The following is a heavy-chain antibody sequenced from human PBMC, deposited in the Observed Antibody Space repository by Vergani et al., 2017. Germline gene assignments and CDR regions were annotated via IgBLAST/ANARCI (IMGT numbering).Heavy chain of an antibody. Sequence: QVQLQQWGAGLLKPSETLSLTCAVYGGSFSGYYWSWIRQPPGKGLEWIGEINHSGSTNYNPSLKSRVTISVDTSKNQFSLKLSSVTAADTAVYYCARGQDIVVVPAARVDWFDPWGQGTLVTVSS. D-gene: IGHD2-2*01. J-gene: IGHJ5*02. CDR2: INHSGST. CDR3: ARGQDIVVVPAARVDWFDP. V-gene: IGHV4-34*01. CDR1: GGSFSGYY.